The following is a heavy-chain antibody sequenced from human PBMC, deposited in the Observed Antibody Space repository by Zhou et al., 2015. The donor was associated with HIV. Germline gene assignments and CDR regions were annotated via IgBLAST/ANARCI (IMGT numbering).Heavy chain of an antibody. Sequence: QVQLVQSGAEVKKPGASVTLSCASSTFAFKNFYIHWVRQAPGRGFEWMGMVVSNNLQTTYAPNFLGRVTSTRDAASPTIYMKLDNLQSDDTAIYFCVVAGDQYFESWGPGSLVTVS. CDR1: TFAFKNFY. CDR3: VVAGDQYFES. V-gene: IGHV1-46*02. D-gene: IGHD3-10*01. J-gene: IGHJ4*02. CDR2: VVSNNLQT.